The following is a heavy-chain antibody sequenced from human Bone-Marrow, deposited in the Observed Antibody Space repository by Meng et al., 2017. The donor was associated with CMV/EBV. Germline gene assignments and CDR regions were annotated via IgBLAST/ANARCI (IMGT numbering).Heavy chain of an antibody. J-gene: IGHJ4*02. D-gene: IGHD3-10*01. V-gene: IGHV3-13*01. CDR3: ARYKEQVGAMDC. CDR1: GFTFSSYD. CDR2: IGPAGDT. Sequence: GESLKISCAASGFTFSSYDMHWVRQATGKALVWVSGIGPAGDTYYPDSVKGRFTISREDAKNSFYLQMNSLTVGDTAVYLCARYKEQVGAMDCWGQGTLVTVSS.